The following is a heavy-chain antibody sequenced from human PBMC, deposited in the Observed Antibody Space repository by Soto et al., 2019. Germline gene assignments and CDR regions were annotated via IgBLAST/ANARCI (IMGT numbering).Heavy chain of an antibody. CDR2: IFSNDDK. D-gene: IGHD2-2*01. Sequence: VSGPTLVNPTETLTLTCTVSGLSLTNGGLGVSWIRQPPGKALEWLAHIFSNDDKSYSTSLKSRLTISKDISRSQVVLTMTNMDPVDSATYYCALIKDCSRTDCYLASFDPWGQGTLVTVYS. V-gene: IGHV2-26*01. CDR1: GLSLTNGGLG. CDR3: ALIKDCSRTDCYLASFDP. J-gene: IGHJ5*02.